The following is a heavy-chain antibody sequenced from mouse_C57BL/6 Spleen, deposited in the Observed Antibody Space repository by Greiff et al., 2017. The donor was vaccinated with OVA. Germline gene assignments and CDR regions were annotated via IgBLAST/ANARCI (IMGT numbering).Heavy chain of an antibody. J-gene: IGHJ4*01. CDR3: ARGDYYDYPSYAMDY. D-gene: IGHD2-4*01. CDR2: ISDGGSYT. V-gene: IGHV5-4*03. Sequence: EVKLMESGGGLVKPGGSLKLSCAASGFTFSSYAMSWVRQTPEKRLEWVATISDGGSYTYYPDNVKGRFTISRDNAKNNLYLPMSHLKSEDTAMYYCARGDYYDYPSYAMDYWGQGTSVTVSS. CDR1: GFTFSSYA.